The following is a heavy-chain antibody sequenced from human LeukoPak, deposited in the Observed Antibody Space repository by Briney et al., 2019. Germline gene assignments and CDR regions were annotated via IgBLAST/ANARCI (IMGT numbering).Heavy chain of an antibody. V-gene: IGHV4-38-2*02. CDR2: IYYSGST. CDR3: AREAPYGSGSYYNFPIFVY. D-gene: IGHD3-10*01. J-gene: IGHJ4*02. Sequence: SEALSLTCTVSGYSISSGYDWGWIRQPPGKGLEWIGYIYYSGSTNYNPSLKSRVTISVDTSKNQFSLKLSSVTAADTAVYYCAREAPYGSGSYYNFPIFVYWGQGTLVTVSS. CDR1: GYSISSGYD.